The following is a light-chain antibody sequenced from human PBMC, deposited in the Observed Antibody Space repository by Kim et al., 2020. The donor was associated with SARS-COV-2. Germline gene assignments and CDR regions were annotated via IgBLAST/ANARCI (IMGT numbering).Light chain of an antibody. V-gene: IGLV1-40*01. Sequence: QSVLTQPPSVSGAPGQRVTISCTGSISNIGAGYDVHWYQQLPATAPKLLIYGNSNRPSGVPDRFSGSKSDTSASLAITGLQAEDEADYYCQSYDNSLSGYVFGSGTKVPS. CDR1: ISNIGAGYD. CDR3: QSYDNSLSGYV. J-gene: IGLJ1*01. CDR2: GNS.